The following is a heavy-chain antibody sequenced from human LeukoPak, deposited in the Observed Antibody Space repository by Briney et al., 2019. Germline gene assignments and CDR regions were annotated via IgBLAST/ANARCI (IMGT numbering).Heavy chain of an antibody. CDR2: TYYKSKWYN. Sequence: SQTLSLTCAISGDSVSSSSATWNWLRQSPSRGLEWLGRTYYKSKWYNDYAVSVKSRITINPDTSSNQFSLQLNSVTPEDTAVYYCAREGVTLVRGVVLDYYGMGVWGQGTTVTVSS. CDR3: AREGVTLVRGVVLDYYGMGV. V-gene: IGHV6-1*01. CDR1: GDSVSSSSAT. D-gene: IGHD3-10*01. J-gene: IGHJ6*02.